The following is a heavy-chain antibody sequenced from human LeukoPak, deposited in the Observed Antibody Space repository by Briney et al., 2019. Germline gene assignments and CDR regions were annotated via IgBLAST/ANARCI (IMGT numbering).Heavy chain of an antibody. J-gene: IGHJ4*02. D-gene: IGHD3-22*01. CDR2: INAGNGNT. CDR1: GYTFTSYA. Sequence: GASVRVSCKASGYTFTSYAMHWVRQAPGQRLEWMGWINAGNGNTKYSQKFQGRVTITRDTSASTAYMELSSLRSEDTAVYYCAREGSPNIYSSGPGYFDYWGQGTLVTVSS. V-gene: IGHV1-3*01. CDR3: AREGSPNIYSSGPGYFDY.